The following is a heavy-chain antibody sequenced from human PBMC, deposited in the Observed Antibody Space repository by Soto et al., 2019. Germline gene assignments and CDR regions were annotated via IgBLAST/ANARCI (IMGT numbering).Heavy chain of an antibody. CDR3: ARDRGGLAARLPVY. Sequence: PGWSLRLSCAVSGFTFDDNAMHWVRQAPEKGLEWVSGINWKSDIGYADSVKGRFTISRDNAENSLYLQMNSLKAEDSDVYFCARDRGGLAARLPVYWGQGTLVTVSS. CDR1: GFTFDDNA. J-gene: IGHJ4*02. D-gene: IGHD6-6*01. CDR2: INWKSDI. V-gene: IGHV3-9*01.